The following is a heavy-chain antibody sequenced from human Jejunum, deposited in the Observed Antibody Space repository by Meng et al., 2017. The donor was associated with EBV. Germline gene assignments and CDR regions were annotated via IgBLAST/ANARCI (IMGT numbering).Heavy chain of an antibody. CDR2: INHRGKT. J-gene: IGHJ4*02. Sequence: QGRLQPCAAGVLKPSATLSLSCPVYGGSFSGYQWTWLRQPPGKGLEWMGEINHRGKTNCSRSLQSRVTISVDTSKNQFSLKLSSMTAADTAVYYCARAVYGDSAYSWGQGTLVTVSS. D-gene: IGHD4-17*01. V-gene: IGHV4-34*01. CDR3: ARAVYGDSAYS. CDR1: GGSFSGYQ.